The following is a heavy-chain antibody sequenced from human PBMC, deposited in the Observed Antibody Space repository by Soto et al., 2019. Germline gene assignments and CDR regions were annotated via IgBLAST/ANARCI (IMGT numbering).Heavy chain of an antibody. CDR3: ARVRYCSGGSCLEGNWFDP. V-gene: IGHV1-8*01. J-gene: IGHJ5*02. D-gene: IGHD2-15*01. Sequence: QVQLVQSGAEVREPGASVKVSCKASGYSFTSLDINWVRQTTGQGLEWMGWMQPSSGRTGYAQKFQGRVTITADKSTSTAYMELSSLRSEDTAVYYCARVRYCSGGSCLEGNWFDPWGQGTLVTVSS. CDR1: GYSFTSLD. CDR2: MQPSSGRT.